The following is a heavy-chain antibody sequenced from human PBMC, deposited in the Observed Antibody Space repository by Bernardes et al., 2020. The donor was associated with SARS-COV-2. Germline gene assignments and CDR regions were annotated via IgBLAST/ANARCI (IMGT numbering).Heavy chain of an antibody. CDR1: GDSITNKNYY. CDR3: ARHPDYSRFFDR. CDR2: VYYRGST. V-gene: IGHV4-39*01. Sequence: SETLSLTCTVSGDSITNKNYYWAWICQPPGKALEWIGSVYYRGSTFYNPSLRSRVALSVDTSTDQFSLKLSSVTAADTALYYCARHPDYSRFFDRWGQGTLVTVSS. J-gene: IGHJ4*02. D-gene: IGHD4-4*01.